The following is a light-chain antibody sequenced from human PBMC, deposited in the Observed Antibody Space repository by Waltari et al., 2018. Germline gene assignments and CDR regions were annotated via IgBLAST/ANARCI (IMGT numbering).Light chain of an antibody. Sequence: QSALTQPASVSGSPGQSITIPCTETSSDVGNYNVVSWYQHHPGKAPKLMIYEGNKRPAGVSDRFSGSKSGNRASLTISGLQAEDEVDYYCCSYASSSGYVFGTGTEVTVL. CDR2: EGN. J-gene: IGLJ1*01. V-gene: IGLV2-23*01. CDR3: CSYASSSGYV. CDR1: SSDVGNYNV.